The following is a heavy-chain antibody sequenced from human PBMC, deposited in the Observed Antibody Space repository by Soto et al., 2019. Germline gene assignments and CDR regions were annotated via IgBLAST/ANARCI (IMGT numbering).Heavy chain of an antibody. CDR3: AKGGVTTVTQIDY. CDR1: GFTFRSYA. CDR2: VTGNGVTT. V-gene: IGHV3-23*01. Sequence: EVQLLESGGGLVQPGGSLRLSCAASGFTFRSYAMSWVRQAPGKGLEWVSVVTGNGVTTYYADSVKGRFTISRDNSVNTLFLQMNSLRAEDTDIYFCAKGGVTTVTQIDYWGKGTLVTVSS. D-gene: IGHD4-17*01. J-gene: IGHJ4*02.